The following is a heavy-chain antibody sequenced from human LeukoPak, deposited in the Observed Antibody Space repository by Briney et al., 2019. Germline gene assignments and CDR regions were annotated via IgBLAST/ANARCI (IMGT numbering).Heavy chain of an antibody. CDR2: IYSGGYT. CDR3: ARSYGDFSPLDY. CDR1: GFTVTTNY. J-gene: IGHJ4*02. D-gene: IGHD4-17*01. Sequence: GGSLRLSCAASGFTVTTNYMTWVRQAPGKGLEWVSIIYSGGYTDYADSVKGRFTISRENARNSLSLQMNSLRAGDTGVYFCARSYGDFSPLDYWGQGTLVTVSS. V-gene: IGHV3-66*01.